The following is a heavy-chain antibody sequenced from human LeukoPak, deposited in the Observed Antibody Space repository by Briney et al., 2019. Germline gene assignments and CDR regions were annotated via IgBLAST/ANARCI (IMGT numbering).Heavy chain of an antibody. CDR1: GFTFNTYT. CDR2: ISSTSSTI. V-gene: IGHV3-48*01. J-gene: IGHJ4*02. D-gene: IGHD3-10*01. CDR3: ARGWGVYDY. Sequence: GGALRLSCAAPGFTFNTYTMNWVRPAPGKGLEWVSSISSTSSTIYYADSVRGRFTISRDNAKNSLYLQMNSLRAEDTAVYYCARGWGVYDYWGQGALVTVSS.